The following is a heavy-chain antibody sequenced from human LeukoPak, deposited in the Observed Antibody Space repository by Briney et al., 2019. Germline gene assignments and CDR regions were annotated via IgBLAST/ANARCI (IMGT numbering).Heavy chain of an antibody. CDR3: ARESYYDSSGYPDY. CDR1: GYTFTGYY. J-gene: IGHJ4*02. V-gene: IGHV1-2*02. Sequence: ASVKVSSKASGYTFTGYYMHWVRQAPGQGLGWMGWINPNSGGTNNAQKFQGRVTMTRDTSISTAYMELSRLRSDDTAVYYCARESYYDSSGYPDYWGQGTLVTVSS. CDR2: INPNSGGT. D-gene: IGHD3-22*01.